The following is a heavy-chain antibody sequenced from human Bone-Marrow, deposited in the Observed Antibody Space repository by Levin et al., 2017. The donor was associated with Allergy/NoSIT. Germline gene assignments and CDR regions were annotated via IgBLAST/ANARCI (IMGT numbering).Heavy chain of an antibody. V-gene: IGHV3-66*01. D-gene: IGHD5-18*01. CDR2: IYSGGST. CDR1: GFTVSSNY. Sequence: GGSLRLSCAASGFTVSSNYMSWVRQAPGKGLEWVSVIYSGGSTYYADSVKGRFTISRDNSKNTLYLQMNSLRAEDTAVYYCARDDRYSYDYYYYYYGMDVWGQGTTVTVSS. J-gene: IGHJ6*02. CDR3: ARDDRYSYDYYYYYYGMDV.